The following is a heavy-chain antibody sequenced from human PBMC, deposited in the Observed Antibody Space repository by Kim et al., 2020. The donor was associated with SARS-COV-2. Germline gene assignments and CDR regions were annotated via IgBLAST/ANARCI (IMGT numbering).Heavy chain of an antibody. Sequence: GNTNYAQKLQGRVTMTTDTSTSTAYMELRSLRSDDTAVYYCARDVAGVDYWGQGTLVTVSS. D-gene: IGHD2-15*01. V-gene: IGHV1-18*01. J-gene: IGHJ4*02. CDR3: ARDVAGVDY. CDR2: GNT.